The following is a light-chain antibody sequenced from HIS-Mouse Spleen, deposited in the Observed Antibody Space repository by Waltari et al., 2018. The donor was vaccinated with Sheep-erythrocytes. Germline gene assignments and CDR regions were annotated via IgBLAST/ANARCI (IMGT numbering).Light chain of an antibody. CDR2: EVS. V-gene: IGLV2-8*01. J-gene: IGLJ3*02. Sequence: QSALTQPPSASGSPGQSVTISCTGTSSDVGGYNSVPWYQQHPGKAPKLMSYEVSKRPSGVPDRFSGSKSGNTASLTVSGLQAEDEADYYCSSYAGSNNWVFGGGTKLTVL. CDR1: SSDVGGYNS. CDR3: SSYAGSNNWV.